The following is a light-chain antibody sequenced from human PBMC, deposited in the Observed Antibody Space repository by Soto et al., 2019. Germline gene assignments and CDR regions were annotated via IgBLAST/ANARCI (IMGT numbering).Light chain of an antibody. CDR3: SSYTSSSTPCV. CDR1: RREVGGYNY. CDR2: DVN. V-gene: IGLV2-14*01. Sequence: QPVLTPPSSFSWSPGQLITLSCTGTRREVGGYNYVSWYQQHPGKAPKLMIYDVNNRPSGVSNRFSGSKSGNTASLTISGLQAEDEADYYCSSYTSSSTPCVFGTGTKVTVL. J-gene: IGLJ1*01.